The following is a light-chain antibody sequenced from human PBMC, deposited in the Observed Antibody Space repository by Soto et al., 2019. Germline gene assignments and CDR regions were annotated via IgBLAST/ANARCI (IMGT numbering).Light chain of an antibody. V-gene: IGLV2-14*01. J-gene: IGLJ1*01. Sequence: QSVLTQPASVSGSPGQSITISCTGTSSDVGGYNYVSWYQQHPGKAPKLMIYDVSNRPSGVSNRFSGSKSGKTASLNISGLQAEDEADYYCSSYTSSSTYVFGTGTKVTVL. CDR3: SSYTSSSTYV. CDR1: SSDVGGYNY. CDR2: DVS.